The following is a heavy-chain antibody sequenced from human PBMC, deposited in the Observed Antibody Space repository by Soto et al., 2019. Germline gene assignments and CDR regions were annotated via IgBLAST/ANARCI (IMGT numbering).Heavy chain of an antibody. D-gene: IGHD6-19*01. Sequence: PSETLSLTCTVSGGSISSSSYYWGWIRQPPGKGLEWIGSIYYSGSTYYNPSLKSRVTISVDTSKNQFSLKLSSVTAADTAVYYCARLYAGQWLVPPLDYWGQGTLVTVSS. CDR2: IYYSGST. CDR1: GGSISSSSYY. V-gene: IGHV4-39*01. CDR3: ARLYAGQWLVPPLDY. J-gene: IGHJ4*02.